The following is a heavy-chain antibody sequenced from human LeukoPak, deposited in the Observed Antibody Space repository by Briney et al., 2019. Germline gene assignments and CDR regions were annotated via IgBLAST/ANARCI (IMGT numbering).Heavy chain of an antibody. J-gene: IGHJ6*03. CDR3: ARSTVAGTPGYYYYYTDV. CDR1: GFTFSSYG. Sequence: GGSLRLSCAASGFTFSSYGMHWVRQAPGKGLEWVAVIWYDGSNKYYADSVKGRFTISRDNSKNTLYLQMNSLRAEDTAVYYCARSTVAGTPGYYYYYTDVWGKGTTVTVSS. D-gene: IGHD6-19*01. CDR2: IWYDGSNK. V-gene: IGHV3-33*01.